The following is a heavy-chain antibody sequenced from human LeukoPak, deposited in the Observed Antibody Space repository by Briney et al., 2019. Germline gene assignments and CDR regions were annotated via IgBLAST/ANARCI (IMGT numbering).Heavy chain of an antibody. D-gene: IGHD6-13*01. Sequence: MASGTLSLTCAVSGGSISSSNWWSWVRQPPGKGLEWIGEIYHSGSTKYNPSLKSRVTISVQKSKNQFSLKLTSVTAADTAVYYCANENRGGSSWYSLASWGQGVLVTVSS. CDR1: GGSISSSNW. CDR2: IYHSGST. J-gene: IGHJ5*02. V-gene: IGHV4-4*02. CDR3: ANENRGGSSWYSLAS.